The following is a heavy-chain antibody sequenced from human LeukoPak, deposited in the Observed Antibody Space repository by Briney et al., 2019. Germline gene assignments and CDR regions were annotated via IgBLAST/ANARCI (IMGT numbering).Heavy chain of an antibody. Sequence: VGSLRLSCAASGFTFSSYCMHWVRQAPGEGLVWVSRINSDGSSTSYADSAKGRFTISRVNAKNTLYLQMNSLRAEDTAVYYCARDSWELNWFDPWGQGTLVTVSS. J-gene: IGHJ5*02. CDR2: INSDGSST. D-gene: IGHD1-26*01. V-gene: IGHV3-74*01. CDR1: GFTFSSYC. CDR3: ARDSWELNWFDP.